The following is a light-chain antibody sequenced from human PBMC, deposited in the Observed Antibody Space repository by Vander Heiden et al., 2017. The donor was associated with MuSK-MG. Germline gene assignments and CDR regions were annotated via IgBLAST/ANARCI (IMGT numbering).Light chain of an antibody. Sequence: DTQMPESPSSVSASVGDRVTIACRASQDIGDRLVWYQQKPGKAPKLLIYDASTLHSGVSSRFSGRGSGADFTLTITSLQSEDFATYFCQQAKSFPHTFAGGTKVEI. J-gene: IGKJ4*01. CDR2: DAS. CDR3: QQAKSFPHT. CDR1: QDIGDR. V-gene: IGKV1-12*01.